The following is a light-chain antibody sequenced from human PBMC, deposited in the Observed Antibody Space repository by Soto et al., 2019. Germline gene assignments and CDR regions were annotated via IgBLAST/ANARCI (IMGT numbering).Light chain of an antibody. V-gene: IGKV3-20*01. CDR2: GAS. CDR3: QHFGGTTFT. J-gene: IGKJ5*01. CDR1: QSVSSSY. Sequence: EIVLTQSPGNQSLSPCKRATLSCRSSQSVSSSYIAWYQQRPGQTPSLLIYGASTRATGIPDRFSGSGSGTHFTLTISRLEPGDFAVYYCQHFGGTTFTFGQGTRLEIK.